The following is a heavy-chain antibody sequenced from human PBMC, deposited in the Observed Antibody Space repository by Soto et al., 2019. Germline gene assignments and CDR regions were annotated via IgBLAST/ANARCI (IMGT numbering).Heavy chain of an antibody. CDR2: IIPMLNRV. V-gene: IGHV1-69*08. CDR1: GGSFSSYT. J-gene: IGHJ4*02. Sequence: QVQLVQSGAEVKKPGSSVKVSCKASGGSFSSYTISWVRQAPGQGLEWMGRIIPMLNRVDYEQKFQGRVTTTADRSTNTAYMERSSLRSEETAVYYCAREGFGGVPLDYWGQGTLVTVSS. D-gene: IGHD3-10*01. CDR3: AREGFGGVPLDY.